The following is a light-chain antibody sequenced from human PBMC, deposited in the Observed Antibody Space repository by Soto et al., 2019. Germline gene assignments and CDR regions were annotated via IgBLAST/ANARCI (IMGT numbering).Light chain of an antibody. CDR1: QSVSSY. J-gene: IGKJ4*01. Sequence: EIVWTQSPATLSVSPGERATLSCRASQSVSSYLAWYQQKPGQAPRLLIYDASNRATGIPARFSGSGSGTDFTLTISSLEPEDFAVYYCQQRSNWPPLFGGGTKVEIK. CDR3: QQRSNWPPL. V-gene: IGKV3-11*01. CDR2: DAS.